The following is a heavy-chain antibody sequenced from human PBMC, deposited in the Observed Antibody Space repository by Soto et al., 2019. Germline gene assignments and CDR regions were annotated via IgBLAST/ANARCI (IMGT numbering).Heavy chain of an antibody. CDR1: GFSVSSNY. V-gene: IGHV3-66*01. Sequence: GGSLRLSCASAGFSVSSNYMNWVRQAPGKGLEWVSIIHNGGETYYADSVKDRFTVSRDNSKNTVFLQMNSLRAEDTAVYYCARDSWSQYWGQGTLVTVSS. J-gene: IGHJ1*01. CDR2: IHNGGET. D-gene: IGHD2-15*01. CDR3: ARDSWSQY.